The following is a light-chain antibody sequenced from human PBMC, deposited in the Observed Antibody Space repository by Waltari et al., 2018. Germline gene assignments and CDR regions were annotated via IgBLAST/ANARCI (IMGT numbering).Light chain of an antibody. V-gene: IGKV2-28*01. CDR3: MQALQTPRT. Sequence: DIVMTQSLLSLPVTPGEPASISCRSSQSLLHSNGYTYLDWFLQKGGQSPQLLIYLSSHRASGVPDRFSGSGAGTDFTLNISRVETEDVGIYYCMQALQTPRTFGQGTKLEIK. CDR1: QSLLHSNGYTY. J-gene: IGKJ2*01. CDR2: LSS.